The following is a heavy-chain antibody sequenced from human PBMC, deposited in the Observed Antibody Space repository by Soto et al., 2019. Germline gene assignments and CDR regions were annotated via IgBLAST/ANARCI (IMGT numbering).Heavy chain of an antibody. CDR2: IIAYNGTT. V-gene: IGHV1-18*01. D-gene: IGHD6-13*01. CDR3: AREHMDSSSEN. Sequence: ASVKVSCKASGGTFSSYAISWVRQAPGQGLEWMGGIIAYNGTTNYAQKLQGRVTMTTDTSTSTAYMELRSLRSDDTAVYYCAREHMDSSSENWGQGTLVTVSS. CDR1: GGTFSSYA. J-gene: IGHJ4*02.